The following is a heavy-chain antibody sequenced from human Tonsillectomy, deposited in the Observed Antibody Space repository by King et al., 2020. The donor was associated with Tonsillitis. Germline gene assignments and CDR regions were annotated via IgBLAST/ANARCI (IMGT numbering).Heavy chain of an antibody. D-gene: IGHD3-3*01. Sequence: VQLQQWGARLLKPSETLSLTCAVYGGSFSGYYWTWIRQPPGKGLEWIGEINHSGGTNYNPSLKSQVTISVDTSKNQFTLTLNSVTAADTAVYYCARGGGTIFGVIVADSYYYYMDVWGKGTTVTVSS. J-gene: IGHJ6*03. V-gene: IGHV4-34*01. CDR1: GGSFSGYY. CDR3: ARGGGTIFGVIVADSYYYYMDV. CDR2: INHSGGT.